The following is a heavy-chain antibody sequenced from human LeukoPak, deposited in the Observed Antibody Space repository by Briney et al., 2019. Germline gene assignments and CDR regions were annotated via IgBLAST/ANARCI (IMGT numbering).Heavy chain of an antibody. Sequence: ASVKVSCKVSGYTLTELSMHWVRQAPGKGLEWMGGFDPEDGETIYAQKFQGRVTMTEATSTDTAYMELSSLRSENTAVYYCATDGEGWFDPWGQGTLVTVSS. D-gene: IGHD3-3*01. J-gene: IGHJ5*02. CDR3: ATDGEGWFDP. CDR1: GYTLTELS. V-gene: IGHV1-24*01. CDR2: FDPEDGET.